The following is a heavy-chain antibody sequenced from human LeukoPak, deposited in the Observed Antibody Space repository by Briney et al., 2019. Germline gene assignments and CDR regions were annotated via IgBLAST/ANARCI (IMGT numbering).Heavy chain of an antibody. Sequence: PGGSLRLSCAASGFTFSDYYMSWIRQAPGKGLEWVSYISSSGSTIYYADSVKGRFTISRDNAKNSLYLQMNSLGAEDTAVYYCAREAYCSGGSCYRPFDYWGQGTLVTVSS. CDR3: AREAYCSGGSCYRPFDY. CDR2: ISSSGSTI. D-gene: IGHD2-15*01. CDR1: GFTFSDYY. V-gene: IGHV3-11*04. J-gene: IGHJ4*02.